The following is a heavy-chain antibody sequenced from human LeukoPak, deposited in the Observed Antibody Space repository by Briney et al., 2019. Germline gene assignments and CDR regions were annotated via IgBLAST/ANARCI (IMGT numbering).Heavy chain of an antibody. J-gene: IGHJ4*02. D-gene: IGHD6-13*01. Sequence: PSETLSLTCTVSGYSISSGYYWGWIRQPPGKGLEWIGSIYHSGSTYYNPSLKSRVTISVDTSKNQFSLKLSSVTAADTAVYYCARRGTSRSRYSSSWREDYWGQGTLVTVSS. CDR1: GYSISSGYY. V-gene: IGHV4-38-2*02. CDR2: IYHSGST. CDR3: ARRGTSRSRYSSSWREDY.